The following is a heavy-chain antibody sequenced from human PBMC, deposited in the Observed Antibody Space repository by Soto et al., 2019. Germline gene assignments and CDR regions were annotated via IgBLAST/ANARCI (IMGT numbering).Heavy chain of an antibody. V-gene: IGHV3-48*02. CDR3: ARDLAVGAYAHFDY. Sequence: GGSLRLSCAASGFSFSDYSMNWVRQAPGKGLEWVSYISSSISTIYYADSVKGRFTISRDNAKNSLYLQMNSLRDEDTAVYYCARDLAVGAYAHFDYWGQGTLVTVSS. CDR2: ISSSISTI. J-gene: IGHJ4*02. D-gene: IGHD1-26*01. CDR1: GFSFSDYS.